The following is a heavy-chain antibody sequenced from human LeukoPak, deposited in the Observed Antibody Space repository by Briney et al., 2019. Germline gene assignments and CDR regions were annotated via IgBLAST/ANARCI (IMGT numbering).Heavy chain of an antibody. J-gene: IGHJ6*03. D-gene: IGHD2-2*02. CDR1: GGSISSYY. V-gene: IGHV4-59*01. CDR2: IYYSGST. Sequence: PSETLSLTCTVSGGSISSYYWSWIRQPPGKGLEWIGYIYYSGSTNYNPSLKSRVTISVDTSKIQFSLKLSSVTAADTAVYYCARFLVGCSSTSCYTDYYYYYMDVWGKGTTVTVSS. CDR3: ARFLVGCSSTSCYTDYYYYYMDV.